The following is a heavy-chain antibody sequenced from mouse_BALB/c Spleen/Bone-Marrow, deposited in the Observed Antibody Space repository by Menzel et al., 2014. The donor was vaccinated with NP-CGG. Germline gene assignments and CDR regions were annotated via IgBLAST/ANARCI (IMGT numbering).Heavy chain of an antibody. CDR2: ISYDGSN. CDR1: GYSITSGYY. V-gene: IGHV3-6*02. J-gene: IGHJ2*01. D-gene: IGHD1-1*01. CDR3: ARGNYYGSTSGYYFDY. Sequence: EVQRVESGPGLVKPSQSLSLTCSVTGYSITSGYYWNWIRQFPGNKLEWMGYISYDGSNIYNPSLKNRISITRDTSKNQLFLKLNSVTTEDSVTYYCARGNYYGSTSGYYFDYWGQGTTLTVSS.